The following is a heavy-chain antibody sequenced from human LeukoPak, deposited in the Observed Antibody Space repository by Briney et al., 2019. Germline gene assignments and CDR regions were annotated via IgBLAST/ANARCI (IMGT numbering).Heavy chain of an antibody. J-gene: IGHJ6*04. D-gene: IGHD3-10*01. CDR1: GFTSSSYA. CDR2: VSSSGDST. Sequence: GGCLRLSCAASGFTSSSYAMSWVRPAPGKGLEWVSTVSSSGDSTYYADSVKGRFTISRDNSKNTLYLQMNSLRAEDTAVYYCAKDRVSYYYGSAGMDVWGRGTTVTVSS. CDR3: AKDRVSYYYGSAGMDV. V-gene: IGHV3-23*01.